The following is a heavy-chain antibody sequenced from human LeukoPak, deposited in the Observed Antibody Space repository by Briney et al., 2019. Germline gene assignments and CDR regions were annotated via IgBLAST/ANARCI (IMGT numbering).Heavy chain of an antibody. D-gene: IGHD4-23*01. CDR1: GYSICSAYY. CDR2: IYYSGST. CDR3: ARVSRGNSVGGDY. Sequence: PSDTLSLTCTLSGYSICSAYYWDWIRQPPGTGLEWIVYIYYSGSTNYNPSLKSRVTISLDTSKNQFSLKLSSVTAADTAMYYCARVSRGNSVGGDYWGQGTLVTVSS. V-gene: IGHV4-38-2*02. J-gene: IGHJ4*02.